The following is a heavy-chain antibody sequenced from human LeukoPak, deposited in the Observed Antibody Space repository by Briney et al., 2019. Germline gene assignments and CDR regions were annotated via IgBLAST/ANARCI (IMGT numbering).Heavy chain of an antibody. CDR3: ARGTYCGGDCIGN. J-gene: IGHJ4*02. CDR1: GYTFTGYH. V-gene: IGHV1-2*02. CDR2: INPNSGGT. D-gene: IGHD2-21*02. Sequence: GASVKVSCKASGYTFTGYHIHWVRQAPGHGLEWMGWINPNSGGTNYAQKFQGRVTMTRDTSISTAYMELSRLRSDDTAVYYCARGTYCGGDCIGNWGQGTLVIVSS.